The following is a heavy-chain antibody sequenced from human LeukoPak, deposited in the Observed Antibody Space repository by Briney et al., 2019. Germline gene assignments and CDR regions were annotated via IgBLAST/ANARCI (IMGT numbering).Heavy chain of an antibody. CDR3: ARLLGDYYYLDY. V-gene: IGHV5-51*01. D-gene: IGHD4-17*01. J-gene: IGHJ4*02. CDR1: GYSFTSYW. CDR2: IYPGDSDT. Sequence: GESLKISCKGSGYSFTSYWIGWVRQMPGKGLEWMGIIYPGDSDTRNSPSFQGQIPVSADKSISTAYLKWSSLKASATAMYYCARLLGDYYYLDYWGQGTLVTVSS.